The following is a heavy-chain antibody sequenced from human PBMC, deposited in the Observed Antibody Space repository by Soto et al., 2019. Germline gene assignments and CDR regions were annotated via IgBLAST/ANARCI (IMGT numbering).Heavy chain of an antibody. CDR3: ASWDYDSSGYYNAFDT. D-gene: IGHD3-22*01. CDR2: ISSSSSTI. J-gene: IGHJ3*02. V-gene: IGHV3-48*02. Sequence: PGGSLRLSCAASGFTFSSYSMNWVRQAPGKGLEWVSYISSSSSTIYYADSVKGRFTISRDNAKNSLYLQMNSLRDEDTAVYYCASWDYDSSGYYNAFDTWGQGTMVTVSS. CDR1: GFTFSSYS.